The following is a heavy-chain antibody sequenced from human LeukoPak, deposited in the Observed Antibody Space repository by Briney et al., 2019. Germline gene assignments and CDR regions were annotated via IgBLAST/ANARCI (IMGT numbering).Heavy chain of an antibody. V-gene: IGHV4-59*12. CDR3: ARAWWSTTVTKSFAFDI. Sequence: SETLSLTCTVSGASINFYYWNWVRQSPGKGLEWIGYINYSGNTYYNPSLKSRVTISVETSTNQFSLNLSSVTAADTAVYYCARAWWSTTVTKSFAFDIWGQGTLVTASS. CDR2: INYSGNT. D-gene: IGHD4-17*01. CDR1: GASINFYY. J-gene: IGHJ3*02.